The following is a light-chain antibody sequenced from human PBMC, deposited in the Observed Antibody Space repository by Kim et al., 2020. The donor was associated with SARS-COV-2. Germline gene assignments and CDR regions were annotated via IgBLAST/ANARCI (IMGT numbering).Light chain of an antibody. CDR3: AAWDDSLNGPV. Sequence: QSVLTQPPSASGTPGQRVTISCSVSSSNIGSDTVDWYQHLPGAAPQLLIYNNNQRPSGVPDRFSASKSGTSASLAISGPQSEDEADYYCAAWDDSLNGPVFGGGTKLTVL. CDR2: NNN. CDR1: SSNIGSDT. J-gene: IGLJ3*02. V-gene: IGLV1-44*01.